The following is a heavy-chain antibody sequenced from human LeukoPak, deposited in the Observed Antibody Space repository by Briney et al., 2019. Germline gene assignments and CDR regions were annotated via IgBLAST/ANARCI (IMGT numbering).Heavy chain of an antibody. D-gene: IGHD2-21*01. Sequence: GGSLRLSCAASGFTFRSFAKSWVRQAPGKGLEWVSGIIGSGRTTFYADSVKGRFTISRDNSKNTLYLQMNSLRAEDTAIYYCAKKEGDTYFSWYMDVWGKGTTVTVSS. V-gene: IGHV3-23*01. CDR3: AKKEGDTYFSWYMDV. CDR1: GFTFRSFA. J-gene: IGHJ6*03. CDR2: IIGSGRTT.